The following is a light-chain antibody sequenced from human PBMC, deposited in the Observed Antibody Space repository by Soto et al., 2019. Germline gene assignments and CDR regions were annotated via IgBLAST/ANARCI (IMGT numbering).Light chain of an antibody. Sequence: DIVMTQSPLSLPVTRGEPASISWRSSQSLLHSNGYNYLDWYLQKPGQSPQLLIYLGSNRASGVPDRFSGSGSGTDFTLKISRVEAEDVGVYYCMQALQTPLTFGQGTRLEIK. CDR2: LGS. V-gene: IGKV2-28*01. J-gene: IGKJ5*01. CDR3: MQALQTPLT. CDR1: QSLLHSNGYNY.